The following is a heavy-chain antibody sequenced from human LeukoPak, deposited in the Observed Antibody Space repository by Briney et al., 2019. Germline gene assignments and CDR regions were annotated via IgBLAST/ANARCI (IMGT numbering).Heavy chain of an antibody. Sequence: GGSLRLSCAASGFTFSSYSMNWVRQAPGKGLEWVSYISSSSTIYYADSVKGRFTISRDNAKNSLYLQMNSLRAEDTAVYYCARGLPAAAAFDIWGQGTMVTVSS. V-gene: IGHV3-48*01. CDR1: GFTFSSYS. CDR2: ISSSSTI. J-gene: IGHJ3*02. CDR3: ARGLPAAAAFDI. D-gene: IGHD2-2*01.